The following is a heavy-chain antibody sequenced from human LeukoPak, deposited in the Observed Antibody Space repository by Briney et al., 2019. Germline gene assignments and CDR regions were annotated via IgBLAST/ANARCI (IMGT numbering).Heavy chain of an antibody. CDR3: ARLQRITMNAFDI. CDR1: GGSFSGYY. Sequence: SETLSLTCAVYGGSFSGYYWSWIRQPPGKGLEWIGEINHSGSTNYNPSLKSRVTISVDTSKNQFSLKLTSVTAADTAVYYCARLQRITMNAFDIWGQGTMVTVSS. J-gene: IGHJ3*02. V-gene: IGHV4-34*01. CDR2: INHSGST. D-gene: IGHD3-22*01.